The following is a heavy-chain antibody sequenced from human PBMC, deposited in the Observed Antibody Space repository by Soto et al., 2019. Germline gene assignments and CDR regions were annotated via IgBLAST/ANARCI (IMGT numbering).Heavy chain of an antibody. Sequence: QVQLVQSGAEVKKPGASVKVSCKASGYTFTSYGISWVRQAPGQGPEWMGCISAYNGNTNYAQKLQCRVTMTTDTSTSPAYMELRSLRSDDTAVYYCARENRIAARPGNAFDIWGQGTMVTVSS. CDR1: GYTFTSYG. CDR3: ARENRIAARPGNAFDI. CDR2: ISAYNGNT. D-gene: IGHD6-6*01. V-gene: IGHV1-18*01. J-gene: IGHJ3*02.